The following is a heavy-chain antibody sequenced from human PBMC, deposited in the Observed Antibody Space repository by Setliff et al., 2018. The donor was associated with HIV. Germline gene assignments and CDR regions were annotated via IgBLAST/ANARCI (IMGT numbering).Heavy chain of an antibody. CDR2: SRNKANSYTT. CDR1: GFSFSDHY. CDR3: TRGRLLWSGSYYYYYMDV. Sequence: PGGSLRLSCVASGFSFSDHYMDWVRQAPGKGLEWVGRSRNKANSYTTEYAASVKGRFTISRDDSKNSLYLQMNSLKTEDTAVYYCTRGRLLWSGSYYYYYMDVWGKGTTVTVSS. J-gene: IGHJ6*03. V-gene: IGHV3-72*01. D-gene: IGHD3-10*01.